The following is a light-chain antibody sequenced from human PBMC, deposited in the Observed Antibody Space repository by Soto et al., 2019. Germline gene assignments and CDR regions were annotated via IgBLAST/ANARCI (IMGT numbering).Light chain of an antibody. V-gene: IGKV3-11*01. CDR2: DAS. Sequence: ETVLTPSPATLSLSPVERATLSCRASQSVSSYLAWYQQKPGQAPRLLIYDASNRATGIPARFSGSGSGTDFTLTISSLEPEDFAVYYCQQRSNWPPTFGQGTRLEIK. J-gene: IGKJ5*01. CDR3: QQRSNWPPT. CDR1: QSVSSY.